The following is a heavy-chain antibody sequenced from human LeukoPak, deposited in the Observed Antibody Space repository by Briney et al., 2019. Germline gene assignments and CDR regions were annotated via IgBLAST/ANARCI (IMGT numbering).Heavy chain of an antibody. CDR2: ISAYNGNT. V-gene: IGHV1-18*01. J-gene: IGHJ6*02. CDR3: ARELAVTTLSGVGYYYGMDV. D-gene: IGHD4-17*01. CDR1: GYTFTSYG. Sequence: EASVKVSCKASGYTFTSYGISWVRQAPGQGPEWMGWISAYNGNTNYAQKLQGRVTMTTDTSTSTAYMELRSLRSDDTAVYYCARELAVTTLSGVGYYYGMDVWGQGTTVTVSS.